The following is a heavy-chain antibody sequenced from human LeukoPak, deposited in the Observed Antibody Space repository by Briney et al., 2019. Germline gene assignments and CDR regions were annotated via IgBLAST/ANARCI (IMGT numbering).Heavy chain of an antibody. J-gene: IGHJ4*02. V-gene: IGHV4-59*01. CDR1: GGSISSYY. CDR2: VYYSGST. Sequence: SETLSPTCTVSGGSISSYYWSWIRQPPGKGLEWIGYVYYSGSTSYNPSLKSRVTISVDTSKNQFSLKLSSVTAADTAVYFCTRVLMGSCSRTSCYSGRYFDYWGQGTLVTVSS. CDR3: TRVLMGSCSRTSCYSGRYFDY. D-gene: IGHD2-2*02.